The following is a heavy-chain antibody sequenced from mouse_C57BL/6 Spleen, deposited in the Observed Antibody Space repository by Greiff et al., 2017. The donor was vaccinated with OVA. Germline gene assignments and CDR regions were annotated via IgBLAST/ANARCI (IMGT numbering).Heavy chain of an antibody. CDR3: ARGEDLLSWFAY. Sequence: VKLMESGAELARPGASVKLSCKASGYTFTSYGISWVKQRTGQGLEWIGEIYPRSGNTYYNEKFKGKATLTADKSSSTAYMELRSLTSEDSAVYFCARGEDLLSWFAYWGQGTLVTVSA. CDR1: GYTFTSYG. J-gene: IGHJ3*01. V-gene: IGHV1-81*01. CDR2: IYPRSGNT.